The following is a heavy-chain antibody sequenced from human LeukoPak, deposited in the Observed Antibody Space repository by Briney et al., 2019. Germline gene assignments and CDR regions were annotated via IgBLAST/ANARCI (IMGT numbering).Heavy chain of an antibody. CDR2: ISAYNGNT. Sequence: ASVKVSCKASGYTFTSYGISWVRQAPGQGLEWMGWISAYNGNTNYAQKLQGRVTMTTDTFTSTAYMELRSLRSDDTAVYYCAREEITIFGNGMDVWGQGTTVTVSS. CDR1: GYTFTSYG. J-gene: IGHJ6*02. D-gene: IGHD3-3*01. V-gene: IGHV1-18*01. CDR3: AREEITIFGNGMDV.